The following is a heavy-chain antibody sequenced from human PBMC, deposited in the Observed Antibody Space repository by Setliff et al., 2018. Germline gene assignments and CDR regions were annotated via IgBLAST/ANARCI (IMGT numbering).Heavy chain of an antibody. CDR3: ARDSPRGSLDY. J-gene: IGHJ4*02. Sequence: GGSLRLSCAASGFTFSSYSMNWVRQAPGKGLEWVSYISSSSSTIYYADSVKGRFTISRDNAKNSLYLQMNSLRAEDTAVYYCARDSPRGSLDYWGQGTLVTVSS. CDR1: GFTFSSYS. CDR2: ISSSSSTI. D-gene: IGHD3-16*01. V-gene: IGHV3-48*04.